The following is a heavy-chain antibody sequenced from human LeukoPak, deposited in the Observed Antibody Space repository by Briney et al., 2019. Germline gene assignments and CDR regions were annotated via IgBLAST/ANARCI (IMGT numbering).Heavy chain of an antibody. D-gene: IGHD2-2*01. Sequence: PSETLCLTCTASGGSIGGYYWNWIRQPPGKGPEWIGYIYYGGSTNYDASLKSRFTISLDTSRNQFSLKLSSMSAADTAVYYCATHHLVPAGLIDYWGQGTLVTVSS. V-gene: IGHV4-59*08. J-gene: IGHJ4*02. CDR1: GGSIGGYY. CDR3: ATHHLVPAGLIDY. CDR2: IYYGGST.